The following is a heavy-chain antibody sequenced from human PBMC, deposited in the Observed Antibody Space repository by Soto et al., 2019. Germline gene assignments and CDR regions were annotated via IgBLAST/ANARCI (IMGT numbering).Heavy chain of an antibody. CDR3: ASNSYGYPFYDY. V-gene: IGHV4-30-4*01. J-gene: IGHJ4*02. CDR2: ISYSGST. CDR1: GGSISSGDYY. D-gene: IGHD5-18*01. Sequence: QVQLQESGPGLVKPSQTLSLTCTVSGGSISSGDYYWSWIRQPPGKGLEWIGYISYSGSTYYNPSIESRVTISEDTSKNQFSLKLSSVTAADTAVYYCASNSYGYPFYDYWGQGTLVTVSS.